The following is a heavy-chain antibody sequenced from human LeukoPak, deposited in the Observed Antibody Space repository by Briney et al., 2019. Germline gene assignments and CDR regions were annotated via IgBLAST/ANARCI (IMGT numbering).Heavy chain of an antibody. J-gene: IGHJ6*03. D-gene: IGHD4-11*01. Sequence: GGSLRLSCAASGFTFSSYEMNWVRQAPGKGLEWVSYISSSGSTIYYADSVKGRFTISRDNAKNSLYLQMNSLRAEDTAVYYCARLPTAGAYYYYYMDVWGKGTTVTVSS. CDR1: GFTFSSYE. CDR2: ISSSGSTI. V-gene: IGHV3-48*03. CDR3: ARLPTAGAYYYYYMDV.